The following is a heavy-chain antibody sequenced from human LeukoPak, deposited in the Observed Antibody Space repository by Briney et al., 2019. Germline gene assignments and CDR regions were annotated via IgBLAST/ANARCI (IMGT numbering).Heavy chain of an antibody. D-gene: IGHD3-22*01. V-gene: IGHV3-13*01. CDR2: VTAGDT. J-gene: IGHJ4*02. CDR3: ARASLGYDSSGYYDY. Sequence: VTAGDTYYPGSVKGPFTISRENAKNSLYLQMNSLRAEDTAVYYCARASLGYDSSGYYDYWGQGTLVTVSS.